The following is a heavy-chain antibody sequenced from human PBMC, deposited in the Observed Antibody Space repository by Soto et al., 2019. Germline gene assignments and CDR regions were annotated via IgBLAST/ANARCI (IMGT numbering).Heavy chain of an antibody. CDR1: GFTFSSYA. CDR3: ARVTSLAGTTVY. Sequence: QVQLVESGGGVVQPGRSLRLSCAASGFTFSSYAMHWVRQAPGKGLEWVAVISYDGSNKYYADSVKGRFTISRDNSKNTLYLQMSSLRAEDTAVYYCARVTSLAGTTVYWGQGTLVTVSS. D-gene: IGHD1-1*01. CDR2: ISYDGSNK. J-gene: IGHJ4*02. V-gene: IGHV3-30-3*01.